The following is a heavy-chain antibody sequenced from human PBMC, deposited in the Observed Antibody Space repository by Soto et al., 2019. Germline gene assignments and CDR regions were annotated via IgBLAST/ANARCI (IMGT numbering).Heavy chain of an antibody. V-gene: IGHV3-48*01. CDR3: ARDSGGVLAGSDY. CDR1: GFTSISYT. CDR2: ITSRSSTI. Sequence: GGSLSLSCAASGFTSISYTINWVRKAPGKGREWVSYITSRSSTIYYADSVKGRFTISRDNGKNSLYLQMNSLRAEDTAVYYCARDSGGVLAGSDYWGQGTLVTVSS. J-gene: IGHJ4*02. D-gene: IGHD6-19*01.